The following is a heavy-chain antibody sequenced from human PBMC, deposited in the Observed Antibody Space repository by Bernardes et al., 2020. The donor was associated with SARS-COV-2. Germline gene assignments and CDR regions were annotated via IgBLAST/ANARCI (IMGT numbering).Heavy chain of an antibody. V-gene: IGHV3-30*03. CDR1: GFNFRHHG. Sequence: GGSLRLSCAASGFNFRHHGMHWVRQAPGKGLQWVSFISFDGSIRYYADSVKGRFTISRDSFKNTLYLQMNSLSTEDTAIYYCARGSVASSHAFDLWGQGTMVTVSS. J-gene: IGHJ3*01. D-gene: IGHD1-26*01. CDR2: ISFDGSIR. CDR3: ARGSVASSHAFDL.